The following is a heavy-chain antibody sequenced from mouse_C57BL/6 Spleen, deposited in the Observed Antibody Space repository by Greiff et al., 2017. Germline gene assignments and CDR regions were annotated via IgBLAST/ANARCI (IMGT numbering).Heavy chain of an antibody. D-gene: IGHD1-1*01. CDR3: ARGDYGSSGDY. CDR1: GYTFTSYW. V-gene: IGHV1-69*01. J-gene: IGHJ2*01. CDR2: IDPSDSYT. Sequence: QVQLKQPGAELVMPGASVKLSCKASGYTFTSYWMHWVKQRPGQGLEWIGEIDPSDSYTNYNQKFKGKSTLTVDKSSSTAYMQFSSLTSEDSAVYYCARGDYGSSGDYWGQGTTLTVSS.